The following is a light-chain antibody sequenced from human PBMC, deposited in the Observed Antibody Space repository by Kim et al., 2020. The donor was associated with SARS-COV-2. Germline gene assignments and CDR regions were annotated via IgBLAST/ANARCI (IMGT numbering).Light chain of an antibody. CDR2: GAF. J-gene: IGKJ4*01. CDR3: QQYDNWPLT. CDR1: QSISDN. Sequence: LAPGERATLSCRASQSISDNLAWYQQKPGQAPRLLIYGAFTRATGIPARFSGSESGTEFTLTISSLQSEDFAIYYCQQYDNWPLTFGGGTKVDIK. V-gene: IGKV3-15*01.